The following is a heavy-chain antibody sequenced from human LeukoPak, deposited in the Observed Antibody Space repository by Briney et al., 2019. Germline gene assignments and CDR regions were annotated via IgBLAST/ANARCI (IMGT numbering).Heavy chain of an antibody. CDR3: ARDAYSGYDFDY. V-gene: IGHV3-48*03. Sequence: PGGSLRLSCAASGFAFSSYEMNWVRQAPGKGLEWVSYISSSGSTIYYADSVKGRFTISRDNAKSSLYLQMNSLRAEDTAVYYCARDAYSGYDFDYWGQGTLVTVSS. CDR1: GFAFSSYE. CDR2: ISSSGSTI. D-gene: IGHD5-12*01. J-gene: IGHJ4*02.